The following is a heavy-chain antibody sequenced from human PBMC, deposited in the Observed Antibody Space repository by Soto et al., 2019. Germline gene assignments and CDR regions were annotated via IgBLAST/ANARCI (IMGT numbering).Heavy chain of an antibody. CDR1: GFTFSGSA. CDR3: TRPNRAVAGTRLDEDDT. CDR2: IRSKANSYAT. V-gene: IGHV3-73*01. D-gene: IGHD6-19*01. Sequence: GSLRLSCAASGFTFSGSAMHWVRQASGKGLEWVGHIRSKANSYATAYAASVKGRFTISRDDSKNTAYLQMNSLKTEDTAVYYCTRPNRAVAGTRLDEDDTWGQGTLVTVSA. J-gene: IGHJ5*02.